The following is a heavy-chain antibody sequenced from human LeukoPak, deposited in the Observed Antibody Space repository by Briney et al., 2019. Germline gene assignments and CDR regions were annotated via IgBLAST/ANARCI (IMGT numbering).Heavy chain of an antibody. D-gene: IGHD4-17*01. Sequence: GSLRLSCVGSGFDFSVFAMHWVRQAPGKGLEWVASIKQGGSEKYYADSVRGRFTVSRDNAKNSLYFQMTSLCAGDTAVYYCARSPNYGDRVDYLASWGQGTKVTVSS. CDR1: GFDFSVFA. V-gene: IGHV3-7*01. CDR3: ARSPNYGDRVDYLAS. J-gene: IGHJ4*02. CDR2: IKQGGSEK.